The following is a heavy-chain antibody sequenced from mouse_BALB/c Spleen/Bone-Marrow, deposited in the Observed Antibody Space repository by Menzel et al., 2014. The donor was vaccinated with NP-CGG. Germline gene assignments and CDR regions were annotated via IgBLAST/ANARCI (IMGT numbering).Heavy chain of an antibody. V-gene: IGHV7-1*02. J-gene: IGHJ2*01. D-gene: IGHD4-1*01. Sequence: EVHLVESGGGLVQPGGSLRLSCATSGFTFSDFYMEWVRQPPGKRLEWIAASRNKANDYTTEYSASVKGRFIVSRGTSQSILYLQMNALRAEDTAIYYCARANWDYFDYWGQGTTLTVSS. CDR1: GFTFSDFY. CDR3: ARANWDYFDY. CDR2: SRNKANDYTT.